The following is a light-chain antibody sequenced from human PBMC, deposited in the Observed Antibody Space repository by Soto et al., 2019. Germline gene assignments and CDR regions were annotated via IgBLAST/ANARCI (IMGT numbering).Light chain of an antibody. CDR1: SSDIGAYKY. V-gene: IGLV2-14*01. CDR2: ELN. J-gene: IGLJ3*02. Sequence: QSVLIQPASVSGSPGQPITISCSGSSSDIGAYKYVSWYQQHPGKVPKLIIYELNNRPSGVSDRFSASKSGNTASLTISGLQAEDEADYFCSSYTGDNTWMFGGGTKVTVL. CDR3: SSYTGDNTWM.